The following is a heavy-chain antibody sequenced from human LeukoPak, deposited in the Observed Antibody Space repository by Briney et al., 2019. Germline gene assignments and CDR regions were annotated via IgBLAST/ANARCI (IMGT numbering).Heavy chain of an antibody. CDR3: ARQYYYDSSGLRF. CDR1: GGSISSSSYY. V-gene: IGHV4-39*01. J-gene: IGHJ4*02. Sequence: SETLSLTCTVSGGSISSSSYYWGWIRQPPGKGLEWIGSIYYSGSTYYNPSLKSRVTISVDTSKNQFSLKLSSVTAADTAVNYCARQYYYDSSGLRFGGQGTLVTVSS. D-gene: IGHD3-22*01. CDR2: IYYSGST.